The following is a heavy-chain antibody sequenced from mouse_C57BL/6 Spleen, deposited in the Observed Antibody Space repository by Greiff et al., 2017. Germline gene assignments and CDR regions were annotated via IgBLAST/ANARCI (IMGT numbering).Heavy chain of an antibody. V-gene: IGHV1-81*01. J-gene: IGHJ2*01. CDR3: ASITTVVAPFDY. CDR1: GYTFTSYG. D-gene: IGHD1-1*01. CDR2: IYPRSGNT. Sequence: VQLQQSGAELARPGASVKLSCKASGYTFTSYGISWVKQRPGQGLEWIGEIYPRSGNTYYNEKFKGKATLTADKSSSTAYMELRSLTSEDSAVYFCASITTVVAPFDYWGQGTTLTVSS.